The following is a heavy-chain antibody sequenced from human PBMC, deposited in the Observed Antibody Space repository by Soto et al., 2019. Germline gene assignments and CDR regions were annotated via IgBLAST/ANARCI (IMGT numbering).Heavy chain of an antibody. CDR2: IYYSGST. J-gene: IGHJ4*02. Sequence: SETLSLTCTVSGGSISSYYWSWIRQPPGKGLEWIGYIYYSGSTNYNPSLKSRVTISVDTSKNQFSLKLSSVTAADTAVYYCARTYGSGTYSTFDFWGQGTLVT. CDR3: ARTYGSGTYSTFDF. CDR1: GGSISSYY. V-gene: IGHV4-59*08. D-gene: IGHD3-10*01.